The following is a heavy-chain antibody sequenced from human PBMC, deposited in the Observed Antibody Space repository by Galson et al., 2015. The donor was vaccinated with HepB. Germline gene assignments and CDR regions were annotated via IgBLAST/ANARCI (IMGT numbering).Heavy chain of an antibody. J-gene: IGHJ4*02. Sequence: SLRLSCAASGFTVSSNYMSWVRQAPGKGLEWVSVIYSGGSTYYADSVKGRFTISRDNSRNTLYLQMNSLRGEDTAMYYCAKDRGYSYGLIDYWGQGTLVTVSS. CDR2: IYSGGST. D-gene: IGHD5-18*01. CDR1: GFTVSSNY. CDR3: AKDRGYSYGLIDY. V-gene: IGHV3-66*01.